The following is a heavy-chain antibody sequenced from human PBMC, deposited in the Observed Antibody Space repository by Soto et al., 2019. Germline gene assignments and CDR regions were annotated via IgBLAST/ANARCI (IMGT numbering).Heavy chain of an antibody. D-gene: IGHD6-19*01. CDR2: ISSSSSYI. CDR1: GFTFSSYS. V-gene: IGHV3-21*01. J-gene: IGHJ6*02. CDR3: AREVWYSSGWYEPYGMDV. Sequence: VGSLRLSCAASGFTFSSYSMNWVRQAPGKGLEWVSSISSSSSYIYYADSVKGRFTISRDNAKNSLYLQMNSLRAEDTAVYYCAREVWYSSGWYEPYGMDVWGQGTTVTVSS.